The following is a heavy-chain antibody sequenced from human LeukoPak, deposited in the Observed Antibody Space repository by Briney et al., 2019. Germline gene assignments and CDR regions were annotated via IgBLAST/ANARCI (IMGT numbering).Heavy chain of an antibody. CDR1: GGSISSYY. V-gene: IGHV4-59*01. J-gene: IGHJ4*02. Sequence: SETLSLTCTVSGGSISSYYWSWIRQPPGKGLEWFGYIYNSGSTNYNPSLKSRVTISVDTAKNQFSLKLSYVTAADTAVYYCARGGYSYGYDDDFDYWGQGTLVTVSS. D-gene: IGHD5-18*01. CDR3: ARGGYSYGYDDDFDY. CDR2: IYNSGST.